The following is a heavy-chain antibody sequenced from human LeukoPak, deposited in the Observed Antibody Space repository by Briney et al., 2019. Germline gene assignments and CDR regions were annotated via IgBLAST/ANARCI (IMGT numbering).Heavy chain of an antibody. V-gene: IGHV3-43*02. Sequence: GGSLRLSCAASGFTFDDYAMHWVRQAPGKGLEWVSLISGDGGSTYYADSVKGRFTISRDNSKNSLYLQMNSLRTEDTALYYCAKADDPFPPPDAFDIWGQGTMVTVSS. CDR2: ISGDGGST. J-gene: IGHJ3*02. CDR1: GFTFDDYA. CDR3: AKADDPFPPPDAFDI. D-gene: IGHD1-1*01.